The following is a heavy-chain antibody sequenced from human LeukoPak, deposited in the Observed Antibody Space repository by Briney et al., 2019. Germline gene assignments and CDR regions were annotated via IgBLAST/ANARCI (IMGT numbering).Heavy chain of an antibody. CDR2: IKSKTDGGTT. D-gene: IGHD1-26*01. CDR1: GLTFSNAW. J-gene: IGHJ3*01. V-gene: IGHV3-15*01. Sequence: KPGGSLRLSCAASGLTFSNAWMSWVRQAPGKGLEWVGRIKSKTDGGTTDYGAPVKGRFIISRDDSKNTLYLQMNGLKIEDTAVYYCITDPGEWEPTWGQGTMVTVSS. CDR3: ITDPGEWEPT.